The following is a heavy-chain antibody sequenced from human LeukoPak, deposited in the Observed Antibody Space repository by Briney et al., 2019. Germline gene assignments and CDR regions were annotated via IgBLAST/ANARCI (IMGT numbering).Heavy chain of an antibody. CDR1: GFTFSSYW. D-gene: IGHD3-3*01. CDR3: AREAYDDFWSGSWRYYYYMDV. J-gene: IGHJ6*03. V-gene: IGHV3-74*01. Sequence: GGPLRLSCAASGFTFSSYWMHWVRHAPGKGLVWVSRINSDGSSTSYADSVKGRFTIPRDNAKNTLYLQMNSLRAEDTAVYYCAREAYDDFWSGSWRYYYYMDVWGKGTTVTVSS. CDR2: INSDGSST.